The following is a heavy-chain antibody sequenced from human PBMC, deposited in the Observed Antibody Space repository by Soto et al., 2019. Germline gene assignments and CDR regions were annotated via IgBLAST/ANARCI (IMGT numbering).Heavy chain of an antibody. CDR1: GSSISGVY. J-gene: IGHJ4*02. V-gene: IGHV4-59*01. CDR3: ARVGGYYGDYPNFDY. CDR2: IHYSGST. D-gene: IGHD4-17*01. Sequence: SETLSLTCIVSGSSISGVYWSCIRHPPGKGLEWIGNIHYSGSTNYNPSRKSRVTISVDMSKNQFSLKVNSVTAADTAVYYCARVGGYYGDYPNFDYWGQGMLVTVSS.